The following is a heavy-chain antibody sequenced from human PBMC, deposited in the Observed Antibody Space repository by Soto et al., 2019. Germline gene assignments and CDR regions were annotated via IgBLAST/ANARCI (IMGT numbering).Heavy chain of an antibody. V-gene: IGHV3-9*01. D-gene: IGHD3-22*01. J-gene: IGHJ4*02. CDR3: AKDRRVGYYDARGAFDY. CDR2: ISWNSGSI. Sequence: PGGSLRLSCAASGFTFDDYAMHWVRQAPGKGLEWVSGISWNSGSIGYADSVKGRFTISRDNAKNSLYLQMNSLRAEDTALYYCAKDRRVGYYDARGAFDYWGQGTLVTVSS. CDR1: GFTFDDYA.